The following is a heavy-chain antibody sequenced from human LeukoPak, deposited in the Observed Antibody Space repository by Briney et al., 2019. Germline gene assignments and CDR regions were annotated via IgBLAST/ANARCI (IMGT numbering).Heavy chain of an antibody. CDR1: GGSFSGYY. CDR2: INHSGST. CDR3: ARDYYDSSGYPSDAFDI. Sequence: PSETLSLTCAVYGGSFSGYYWSWIRQPPGKGLEWIGEINHSGSTNYNPSLKSRVTISVDTSKNQFSLKLSSVTAADTAVYYCARDYYDSSGYPSDAFDIWGQGTMVTVSS. J-gene: IGHJ3*02. D-gene: IGHD3-22*01. V-gene: IGHV4-34*01.